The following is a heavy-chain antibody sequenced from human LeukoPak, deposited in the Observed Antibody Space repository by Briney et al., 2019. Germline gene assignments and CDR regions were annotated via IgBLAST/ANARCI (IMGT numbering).Heavy chain of an antibody. CDR2: IRSKANSYVT. CDR1: GFTFSGSA. J-gene: IGHJ4*02. D-gene: IGHD3-9*01. CDR3: TTRPYYDILTGSPLPDY. Sequence: PGGSLRLSCAASGFTFSGSAMHWVRQASGKGLEWVGRIRSKANSYVTAYAASVKGRFTISRDDSKNTAYLQMNSLKTEDTAAYYYTTRPYYDILTGSPLPDYWGQGTLVTVSS. V-gene: IGHV3-73*01.